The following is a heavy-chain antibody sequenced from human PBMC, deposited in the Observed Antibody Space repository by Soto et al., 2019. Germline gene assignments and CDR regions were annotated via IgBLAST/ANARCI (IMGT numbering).Heavy chain of an antibody. V-gene: IGHV1-69*13. CDR3: ARCIAVSGTVFYYYGMDF. CDR1: GGTFSSYA. D-gene: IGHD6-19*01. CDR2: IIPIFGTA. J-gene: IGHJ6*02. Sequence: AVKVSCKASGGTFSSYAISWVRQAPGQGLEWMGGIIPIFGTANYAQKFQGRVTITADESTSTAYMELSSLRSEDTAVYYCARCIAVSGTVFYYYGMDFWGQGTTVTVSS.